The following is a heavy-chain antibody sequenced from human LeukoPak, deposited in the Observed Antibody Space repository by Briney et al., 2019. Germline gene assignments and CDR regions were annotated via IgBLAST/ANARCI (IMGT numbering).Heavy chain of an antibody. J-gene: IGHJ4*02. D-gene: IGHD3-10*01. CDR3: ARENGRGVISPYFDY. CDR2: IYSNGRT. V-gene: IGHV3-66*01. CDR1: GGSIKSHF. Sequence: ETLSLTCTVSGGSIKSHFWSWVRQAPGKGLEWVSVIYSNGRTTYADSVKGRFIISRDNSKNTLNLQMNSLRDEDTAVYYCARENGRGVISPYFDYWDQGILVTVSS.